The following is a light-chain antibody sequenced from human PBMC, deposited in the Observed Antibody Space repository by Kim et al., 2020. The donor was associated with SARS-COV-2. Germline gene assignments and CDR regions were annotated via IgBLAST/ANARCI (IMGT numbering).Light chain of an antibody. Sequence: PGGTVTFTCASSTGTVTTGHNPYWFQPKPGQVPRTLIYDITNKPSWTPARFSGSLLGDKAALTLSGAQPEDEGDYYCLLSYSGAWVFGGGTQLTVL. CDR3: LLSYSGAWV. CDR2: DIT. CDR1: TGTVTTGHN. V-gene: IGLV7-46*01. J-gene: IGLJ3*02.